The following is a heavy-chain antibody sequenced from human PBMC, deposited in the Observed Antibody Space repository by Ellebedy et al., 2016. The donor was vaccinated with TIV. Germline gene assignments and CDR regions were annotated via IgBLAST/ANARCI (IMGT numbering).Heavy chain of an antibody. D-gene: IGHD1-26*01. V-gene: IGHV3-7*03. CDR3: ATTPKGGSSDY. CDR2: IKHAGGEK. Sequence: GESLKISCVVSGFTFSNSWMTWVRQAPGKGLQWVATIKHAGGEKYYVDSVKGRFSISRDNAKNSVYLQMNSLRAEDTAFYYCATTPKGGSSDYWGQGTLVTVSS. J-gene: IGHJ4*02. CDR1: GFTFSNSW.